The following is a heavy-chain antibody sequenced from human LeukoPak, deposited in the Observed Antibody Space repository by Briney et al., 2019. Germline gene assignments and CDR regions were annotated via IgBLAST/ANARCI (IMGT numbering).Heavy chain of an antibody. D-gene: IGHD3-9*01. J-gene: IGHJ4*02. CDR1: GYTLTELS. V-gene: IGHV1-24*01. Sequence: ASVKASCKVSGYTLTELSMHWVRQAPGKGLEWMGGFDPEDGETIYAQKFQGRVTMTEDTSTDTAYMELSRLRSEDTAVYYCATAADYDILTGYYNGLDYWGQGTLVTVSS. CDR3: ATAADYDILTGYYNGLDY. CDR2: FDPEDGET.